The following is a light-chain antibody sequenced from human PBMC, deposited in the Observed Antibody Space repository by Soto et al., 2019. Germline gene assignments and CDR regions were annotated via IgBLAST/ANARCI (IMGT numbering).Light chain of an antibody. Sequence: DIQMTQSPSTLSASVGDRVTITCRASQSISSWLAWYQQKPGKAPKLLIYDASSLESGVPSRFSGSGSGTEFTLPISSLQPDDFATYYCQQYNSYSPELTFGGGTKVEIK. CDR1: QSISSW. J-gene: IGKJ4*01. CDR3: QQYNSYSPELT. CDR2: DAS. V-gene: IGKV1-5*01.